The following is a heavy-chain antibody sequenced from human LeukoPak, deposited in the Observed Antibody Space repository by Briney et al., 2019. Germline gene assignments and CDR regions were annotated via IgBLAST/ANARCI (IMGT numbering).Heavy chain of an antibody. CDR1: GGSISSGDYY. CDR3: ARVGEYSYGYTGGPDAFDI. J-gene: IGHJ3*02. D-gene: IGHD5-18*01. V-gene: IGHV4-30-4*01. Sequence: SETLSLTCTVSGGSISSGDYYWSWIRQPPGKGLEWIGYIYYSGSTYYNPSLKSRVTISVDTSKNQFSLKLSSVTAADTAVYYCARVGEYSYGYTGGPDAFDIWGQGTMVTVSS. CDR2: IYYSGST.